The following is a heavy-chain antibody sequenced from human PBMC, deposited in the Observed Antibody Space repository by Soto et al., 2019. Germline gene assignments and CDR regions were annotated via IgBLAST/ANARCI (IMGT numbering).Heavy chain of an antibody. V-gene: IGHV3-23*01. D-gene: IGHD3-10*01. CDR3: AGSQDEAGYFQH. Sequence: HPGGSLRLSCAASGFTFSSYAMSWVRQAPGKGLEWVSAISGSGGSTYYADSVKGRFTISRDNSKNTLYLQMNSLRAEDTAVYYCAGSQDEAGYFQHWGQGTLVTVSS. CDR1: GFTFSSYA. J-gene: IGHJ1*01. CDR2: ISGSGGST.